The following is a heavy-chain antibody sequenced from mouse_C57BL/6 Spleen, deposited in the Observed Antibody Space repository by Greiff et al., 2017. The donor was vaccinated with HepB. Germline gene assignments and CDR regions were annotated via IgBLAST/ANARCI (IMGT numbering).Heavy chain of an antibody. CDR3: ARNDGAWYFDV. CDR2: IDPSDSYT. Sequence: QQPGAELVRPGTSVKLSCKASGYTFTSYWMHWVKQRPGQGLEWIGVIDPSDSYTNYNQKFKGKATLTVDTSSSTAYMQLSSLTSEDSAVYYCARNDGAWYFDVWGTGTTVTVSS. D-gene: IGHD2-3*01. V-gene: IGHV1-59*01. CDR1: GYTFTSYW. J-gene: IGHJ1*03.